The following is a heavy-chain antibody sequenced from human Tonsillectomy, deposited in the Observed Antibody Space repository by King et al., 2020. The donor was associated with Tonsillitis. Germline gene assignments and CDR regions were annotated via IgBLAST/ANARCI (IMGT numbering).Heavy chain of an antibody. CDR2: ISNGGSP. J-gene: IGHJ4*02. CDR3: ARPPGVIAAADF. V-gene: IGHV4-59*08. D-gene: IGHD6-13*01. Sequence: VQLQESGPGLVKPSETLSLTCTVSDASIRSYYWSWIRQPPGKGLEWIGYISNGGSPNYNPSLKSRVTISLDTSKKQLSLKLKSVTAADTALYYCARPPGVIAAADFSGKGALVTVSS. CDR1: DASIRSYY.